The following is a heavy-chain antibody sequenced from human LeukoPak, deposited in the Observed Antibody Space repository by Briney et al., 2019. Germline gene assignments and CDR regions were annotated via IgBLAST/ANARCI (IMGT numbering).Heavy chain of an antibody. Sequence: GGSLRLSCAASGFTFSSYSMNWVRQAPGKGLEWVSSISSSSSYIYYADSVKGRFTISRDNAKNSLYLQMNSLRAEDTAVYYCAIDRSSGYYGLDFWGQGTLVTVSS. CDR2: ISSSSSYI. D-gene: IGHD3-22*01. CDR1: GFTFSSYS. J-gene: IGHJ4*02. CDR3: AIDRSSGYYGLDF. V-gene: IGHV3-21*01.